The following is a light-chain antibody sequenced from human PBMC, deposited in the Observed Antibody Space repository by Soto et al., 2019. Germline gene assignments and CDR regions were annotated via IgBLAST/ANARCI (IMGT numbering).Light chain of an antibody. CDR3: SSSAGSNNLI. CDR1: SSDVGGYNY. CDR2: EVS. J-gene: IGLJ2*01. V-gene: IGLV2-8*01. Sequence: QSALTQPPSASGSPGQSVTLSCTGTSSDVGGYNYVSWYQQHPGKAPKLMIYEVSQRQSGVPDRFSGSKSGNTASLTVSGLQAEDEADYYCSSSAGSNNLIFGGGTKLTVL.